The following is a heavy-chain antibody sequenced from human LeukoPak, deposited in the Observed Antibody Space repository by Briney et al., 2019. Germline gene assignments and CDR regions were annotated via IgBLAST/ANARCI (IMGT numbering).Heavy chain of an antibody. D-gene: IGHD3-9*01. J-gene: IGHJ6*02. CDR1: GYTFTGYY. CDR2: INPNSGGT. V-gene: IGHV1-2*02. Sequence: ASVTVSCKASGYTFTGYYMHWVRQAPGQGLEWMGWINPNSGGTNYAQKFQGRVTMTRDTSISTAYMELSRLRSDDTAVYYCARDLLDYDILTGYPLGYYYYGMDVWGQGTTVTVSS. CDR3: ARDLLDYDILTGYPLGYYYYGMDV.